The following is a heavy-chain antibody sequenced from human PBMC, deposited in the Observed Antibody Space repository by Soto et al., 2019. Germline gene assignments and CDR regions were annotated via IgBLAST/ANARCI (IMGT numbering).Heavy chain of an antibody. CDR1: GGSISSSNW. D-gene: IGHD6-13*01. J-gene: IGHJ4*02. CDR3: ARGAAAAIYPYYFDY. CDR2: IYHSGST. Sequence: SETLSLTCAVSGGSISSSNWWSWVRQPPGKGLEWIGDIYHSGSTNYNPSLKSRVTISVDKSKNQFSLKRSSVPAADTAVYYCARGAAAAIYPYYFDYWGQGTLVTVSS. V-gene: IGHV4-4*02.